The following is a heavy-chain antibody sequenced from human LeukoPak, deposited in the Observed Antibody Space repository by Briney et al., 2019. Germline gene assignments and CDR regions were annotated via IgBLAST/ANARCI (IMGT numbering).Heavy chain of an antibody. V-gene: IGHV3-23*01. CDR1: GFTFGSYA. D-gene: IGHD6-19*01. Sequence: GGSLRLCCEASGFTFGSYAMYWVRQAPGKGLEWVAGIFGSGGSAHYADSAKGRFTISRDNSKNTVYLQINSLRAEDTAVYYCGKTTTGYSSGQKPAWPVDYWGQGTLVTVSS. J-gene: IGHJ4*02. CDR3: GKTTTGYSSGQKPAWPVDY. CDR2: IFGSGGSA.